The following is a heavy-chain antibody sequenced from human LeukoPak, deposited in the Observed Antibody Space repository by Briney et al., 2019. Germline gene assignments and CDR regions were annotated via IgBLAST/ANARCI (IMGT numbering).Heavy chain of an antibody. Sequence: ASVKVSCKAFGYTFTSNYMHWVRQAPGQGPEWMGVISPSGGSTTYAQKFQGRVTLTRDMSTSTDYLELSSLRSEDTAVYYCARDPREFYYYYMDVWGKGTTVTVSS. V-gene: IGHV1-46*01. CDR1: GYTFTSNY. J-gene: IGHJ6*03. CDR2: ISPSGGST. CDR3: ARDPREFYYYYMDV.